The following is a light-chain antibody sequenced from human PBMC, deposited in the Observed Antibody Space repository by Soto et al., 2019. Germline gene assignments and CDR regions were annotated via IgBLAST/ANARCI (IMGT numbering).Light chain of an antibody. V-gene: IGLV2-8*01. CDR3: SSYSGTNNYV. Sequence: QSALSQPPSASGSPGQSVTISCTGTSSDVGGYNFVSWYQQHPGKAPKLIIYEVTKRPSGVPDRFSGSKPGNTASLTVSGLQAEDEADYYCSSYSGTNNYVFGTGTKVTVL. CDR2: EVT. J-gene: IGLJ1*01. CDR1: SSDVGGYNF.